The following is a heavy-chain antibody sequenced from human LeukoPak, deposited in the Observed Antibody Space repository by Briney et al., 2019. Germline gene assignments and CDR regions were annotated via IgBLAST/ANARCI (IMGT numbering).Heavy chain of an antibody. CDR3: ARGHVPRD. Sequence: SENLSRTCAVYGGSFSDFYGSWLRHPPGKGLEWIGEISQSGRTNYNPSLKSRVTISIDTSKNQFSLKLNSVTAADTAVYYCARGHVPRDWGQGTLVTVSS. CDR2: ISQSGRT. CDR1: GGSFSDFY. V-gene: IGHV4-34*01. J-gene: IGHJ4*02. D-gene: IGHD3-10*01.